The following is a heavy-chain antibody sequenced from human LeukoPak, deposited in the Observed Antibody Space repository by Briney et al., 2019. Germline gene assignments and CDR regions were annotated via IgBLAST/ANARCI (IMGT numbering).Heavy chain of an antibody. CDR2: IGGGGVST. J-gene: IGHJ5*01. CDR3: SRNPDSAGSLYFDY. V-gene: IGHV3-23*01. D-gene: IGHD3-16*02. Sequence: GGSLRLSCAASGFTFSTYAMSWVRQAPGKGLEWVSVIGGGGVSTDYVDSAKGRYTISRDNSKSTLSLQLNSLRADDTAVYFCSRNPDSAGSLYFDYWGHGTLVTVSS. CDR1: GFTFSTYA.